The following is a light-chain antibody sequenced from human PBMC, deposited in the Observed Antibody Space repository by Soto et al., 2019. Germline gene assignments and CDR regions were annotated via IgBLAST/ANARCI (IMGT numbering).Light chain of an antibody. CDR1: NVGGKS. CDR3: QVWDTITDQYI. Sequence: SYELTQPPSVSVAPGQTARITCGGDNVGGKSVQWYQQKPGQAPVLVPYDARDRPSWIPERFSGSNSGNTATLIISSVEAGDEADFYCQVWDTITDQYIFGSGTKVTVL. V-gene: IGLV3-21*02. CDR2: DAR. J-gene: IGLJ1*01.